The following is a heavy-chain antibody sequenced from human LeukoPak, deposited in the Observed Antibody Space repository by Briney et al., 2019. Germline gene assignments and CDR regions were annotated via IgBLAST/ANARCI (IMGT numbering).Heavy chain of an antibody. CDR2: IYPGDSDT. CDR3: ARSIGYYGGTSCYGAFDI. D-gene: IGHD2-2*01. V-gene: IGHV5-51*01. CDR1: GYGFTIYW. J-gene: IGHJ3*02. Sequence: HGESLKISCKGSGYGFTIYWIAWVRQMPGKGLEWMGIIYPGDSDTRYSPSFQGQVTISADKSISTAYLQWSSLRASDTAMYYCARSIGYYGGTSCYGAFDIWCQGTMVTVSS.